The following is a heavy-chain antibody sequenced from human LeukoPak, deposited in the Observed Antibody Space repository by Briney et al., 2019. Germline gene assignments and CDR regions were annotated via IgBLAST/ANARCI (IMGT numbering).Heavy chain of an antibody. CDR1: GITLSNYG. Sequence: GGSLRLSCAVSGITLSNYGMSWVRQAPGKGLEWVAGISDTGGRTNYADSVKGRFTISRDNPKNSLYLQVNSLRAEDTAVYYCTRCGRDVVARIPWFDPWGQGTLVTVSS. CDR3: TRCGRDVVARIPWFDP. V-gene: IGHV3-23*01. CDR2: ISDTGGRT. J-gene: IGHJ5*02. D-gene: IGHD5-12*01.